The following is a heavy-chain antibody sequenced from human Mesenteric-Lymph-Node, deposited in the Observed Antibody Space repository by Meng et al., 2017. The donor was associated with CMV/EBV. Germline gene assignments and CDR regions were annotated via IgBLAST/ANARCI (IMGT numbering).Heavy chain of an antibody. CDR3: ARPFPSWQSPRLDPFGA. Sequence: RQLRESGLGQVKPSETLSLTCTVSGDSISSCYYWGWIRQPPGRGLEWIGSVHYTGSTYYSPSLKSRVTVSVDTSKNQFSLRLTSVTAADTAVYYCARPFPSWQSPRLDPFGAWGQGTLVTVSS. J-gene: IGHJ5*02. CDR2: VHYTGST. CDR1: GDSISSCYY. D-gene: IGHD6-19*01. V-gene: IGHV4-39*01.